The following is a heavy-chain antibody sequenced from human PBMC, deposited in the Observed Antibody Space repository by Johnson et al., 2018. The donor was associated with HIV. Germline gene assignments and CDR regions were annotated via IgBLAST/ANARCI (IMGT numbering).Heavy chain of an antibody. D-gene: IGHD6-19*01. V-gene: IGHV3-30*02. J-gene: IGHJ3*02. CDR3: AKIIGYSSGLEI. CDR1: GFTFSSYA. CDR2: IRYDGSNK. Sequence: QVQLVESGGGVVQPGRSPRLSCAASGFTFSSYAMHWVRQAPGKGLEWVAFIRYDGSNKYYADSVKGRFTISRDNSKNTLYLQRNSLRAEDTAVYYCAKIIGYSSGLEIWGQGTMVTVSS.